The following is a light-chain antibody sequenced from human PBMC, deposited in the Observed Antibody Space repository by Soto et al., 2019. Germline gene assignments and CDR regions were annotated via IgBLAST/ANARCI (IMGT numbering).Light chain of an antibody. Sequence: EIVLTQSPGTLSLSPGERATLSCRASQSVSDSFIAWYQQRPGQAPRLLIYGASQRATGIPDRFSGSGSGTHFTLTISSLQPEDFATYYCQQSYSTPPITFGQGTRLEIK. CDR1: QSVSDSF. V-gene: IGKV3-20*01. CDR2: GAS. J-gene: IGKJ5*01. CDR3: QQSYSTPPIT.